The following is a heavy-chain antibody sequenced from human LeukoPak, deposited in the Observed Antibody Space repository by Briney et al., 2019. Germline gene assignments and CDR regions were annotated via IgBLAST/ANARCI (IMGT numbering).Heavy chain of an antibody. Sequence: ASVKVFCKASGYTFTGYYMHWVRQAPGQGLEWMGWINPNSGGTNYAQKFQGRVTMTRDTSISTAYMELSRLRSDDTAVYYCARSPPLKGHGMDVWGQGTTVTVSS. CDR1: GYTFTGYY. V-gene: IGHV1-2*02. CDR2: INPNSGGT. CDR3: ARSPPLKGHGMDV. J-gene: IGHJ6*02.